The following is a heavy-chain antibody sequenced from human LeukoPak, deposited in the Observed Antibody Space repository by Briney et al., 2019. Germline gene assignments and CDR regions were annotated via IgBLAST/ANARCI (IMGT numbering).Heavy chain of an antibody. D-gene: IGHD3-10*01. J-gene: IGHJ6*04. CDR2: ISGSGGST. Sequence: GGSLRLSCAASGFTFSSYAMSWVRQAPGKGLEWVSAISGSGGSTYYADSVKGRFTISRDNSKNTLYLQMNSLRAEDTAVYYCAKSGRFGELGYYYYYGMDVWGKGTTVTVSS. CDR1: GFTFSSYA. CDR3: AKSGRFGELGYYYYYGMDV. V-gene: IGHV3-23*01.